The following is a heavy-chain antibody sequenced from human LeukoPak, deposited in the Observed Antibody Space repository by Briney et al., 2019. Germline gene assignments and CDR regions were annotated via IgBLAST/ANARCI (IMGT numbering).Heavy chain of an antibody. D-gene: IGHD3-10*01. CDR3: ARVDRFGDLNYFDY. CDR2: INHSGST. V-gene: IGHV4-34*01. Sequence: SETLSLTCAVYGGSFSGYYWSWIRQPPGKGLEWIGEINHSGSTNYNPSLKSRVTISVDTSKNQFSLKLSSVTAADTAVYYCARVDRFGDLNYFDYWGQGTLVTVSS. J-gene: IGHJ4*02. CDR1: GGSFSGYY.